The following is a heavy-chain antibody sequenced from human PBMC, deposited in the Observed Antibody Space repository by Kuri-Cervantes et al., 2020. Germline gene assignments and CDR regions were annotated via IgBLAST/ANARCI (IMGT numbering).Heavy chain of an antibody. V-gene: IGHV3-48*01. J-gene: IGHJ4*02. D-gene: IGHD6-19*01. Sequence: GESLKISCAASGFTFSSYSMNWVRQAPGKGLEWVPYISSSSTIYYADSVKGRFTISRDNSKNTLYLQMNSLRAEDTAVYYCAKGPGGSSSGWYVGIDWGQGTLVTVSS. CDR2: ISSSSTI. CDR1: GFTFSSYS. CDR3: AKGPGGSSSGWYVGID.